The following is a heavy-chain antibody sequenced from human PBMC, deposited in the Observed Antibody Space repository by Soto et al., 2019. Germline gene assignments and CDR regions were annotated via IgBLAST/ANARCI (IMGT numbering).Heavy chain of an antibody. Sequence: GGSLRLSCAASGFTFSSYAMSWVRQAPGKGLEWVSGISGIDGSTYYADSTKGRFTISRDNSKNTLFLQMNSLRADDTALYYCAREGSRDYDRSGYYPFDYWGHGILVTVSS. CDR2: ISGIDGST. J-gene: IGHJ4*01. D-gene: IGHD3-22*01. CDR3: AREGSRDYDRSGYYPFDY. CDR1: GFTFSSYA. V-gene: IGHV3-23*01.